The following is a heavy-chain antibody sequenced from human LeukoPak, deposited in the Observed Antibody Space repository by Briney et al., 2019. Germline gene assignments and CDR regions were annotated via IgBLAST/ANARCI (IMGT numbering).Heavy chain of an antibody. CDR1: GFTFSNYG. J-gene: IGHJ4*02. D-gene: IGHD3-10*01. CDR3: VGTQKGSGSLDY. Sequence: PGGSLRLSCAASGFTFSNYGMNWVRQAPGKGLEWVAVISYDGSNKYYVDSVKGRFTISRDNSKTTLYLQMNSLRVEDTAVYYCVGTQKGSGSLDYWGQGTLVTVSS. V-gene: IGHV3-30*03. CDR2: ISYDGSNK.